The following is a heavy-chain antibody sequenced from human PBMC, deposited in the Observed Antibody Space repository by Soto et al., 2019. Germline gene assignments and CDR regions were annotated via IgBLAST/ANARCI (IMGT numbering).Heavy chain of an antibody. V-gene: IGHV1-2*02. CDR2: INPNSGGT. CDR1: GYTFTGYY. D-gene: IGHD2-2*01. CDR3: ARDDVPAAFNWFDP. J-gene: IGHJ5*02. Sequence: RASVKVSCKASGYTFTGYYMHWVRQAPGQGLEWMGWINPNSGGTNYAQKFQGRVTMTRDTFISTAYTELSRLRSDDTAVYYCARDDVPAAFNWFDPWGQGTLVTVSS.